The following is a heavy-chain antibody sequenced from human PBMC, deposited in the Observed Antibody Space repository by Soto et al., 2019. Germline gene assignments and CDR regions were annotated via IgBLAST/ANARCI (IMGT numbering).Heavy chain of an antibody. CDR1: GGTLSSYA. D-gene: IGHD3-3*01. Sequence: SVKVSCKASGGTLSSYAISWVRQAPGQGLEWMGGIIPIFGTANYAQKFQGRVTITADESTSTAYMELSSLRSEDTAVYYCARERYDFWSGSRAPGFYYGMDVWGQGTTVTVSS. V-gene: IGHV1-69*13. CDR2: IIPIFGTA. J-gene: IGHJ6*02. CDR3: ARERYDFWSGSRAPGFYYGMDV.